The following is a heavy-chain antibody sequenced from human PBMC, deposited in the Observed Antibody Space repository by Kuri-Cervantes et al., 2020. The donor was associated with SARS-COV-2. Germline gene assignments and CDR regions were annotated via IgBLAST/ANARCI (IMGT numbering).Heavy chain of an antibody. CDR3: ARAYFYDSSGYVIDY. CDR2: IHPNDGAT. Sequence: ASVKVSCKTSRYTFTAYYVHWGRPAPGQGLEWMGRIHPNDGATNSAQQFQGRVTMTRDTSISTAYMELSRLRPDDTAVYYCARAYFYDSSGYVIDYWGQGTLVTVSS. CDR1: RYTFTAYY. V-gene: IGHV1-2*06. J-gene: IGHJ4*02. D-gene: IGHD3-22*01.